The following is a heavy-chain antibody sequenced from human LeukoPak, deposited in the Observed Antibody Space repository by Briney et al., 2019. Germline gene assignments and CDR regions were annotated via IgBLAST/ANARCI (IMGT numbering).Heavy chain of an antibody. J-gene: IGHJ4*02. CDR3: ARLGIVGATLPDY. D-gene: IGHD1-26*01. V-gene: IGHV5-51*01. Sequence: LGESLKISCRGSGYSFTSYWIGWVRQLPGKGLEGMGIIYPGESDTRYSPSFQGQGTISADKSISTAYLQWSSLKASDTAMYYCARLGIVGATLPDYWGQGTLVTVSS. CDR2: IYPGESDT. CDR1: GYSFTSYW.